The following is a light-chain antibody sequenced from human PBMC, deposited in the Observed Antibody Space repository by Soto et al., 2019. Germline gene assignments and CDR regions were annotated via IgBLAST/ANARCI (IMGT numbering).Light chain of an antibody. CDR2: DAS. CDR3: QQRSNWPRIT. CDR1: QSVSSY. J-gene: IGKJ5*01. Sequence: EIVLKQSPASLSLSPGERAALCFRASQSVSSYLAWYQQKPGQAPRLLIYDASNRATGIPARFSGSGSGTDFTLTISSLEPEDFAVYYCQQRSNWPRITFGQGTRLEI. V-gene: IGKV3-11*01.